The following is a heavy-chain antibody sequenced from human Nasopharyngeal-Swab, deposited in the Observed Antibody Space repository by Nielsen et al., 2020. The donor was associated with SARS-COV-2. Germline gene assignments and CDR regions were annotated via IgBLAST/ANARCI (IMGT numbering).Heavy chain of an antibody. CDR3: AKDGDHGDFTVGIDS. D-gene: IGHD4-17*01. Sequence: GGSLRLSCAASGVTFDDYAMHWVRQAPGKGLGWVSGSSWNSGDLGYADSVKGRFTISRDNAKNSLYLQMNSLRTEDTAFYYCAKDGDHGDFTVGIDSWGQGTLVTVSS. CDR1: GVTFDDYA. J-gene: IGHJ4*02. V-gene: IGHV3-9*01. CDR2: SSWNSGDL.